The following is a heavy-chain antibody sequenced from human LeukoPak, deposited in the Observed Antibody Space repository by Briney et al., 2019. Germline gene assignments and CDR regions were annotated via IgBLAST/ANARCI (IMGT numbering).Heavy chain of an antibody. D-gene: IGHD5-18*01. CDR3: ARDRETTPEYSYSPYYFDY. V-gene: IGHV3-48*03. CDR1: GFTFSSYE. Sequence: GGSLRLSCAASGFTFSSYEMNWVRQAPGKGLEWVSYISSSGSTIYYADSVKGRFTISRDNAKNSLYLQMNSLRAEDTAVYYCARDRETTPEYSYSPYYFDYWGQGTLVTVSS. CDR2: ISSSGSTI. J-gene: IGHJ4*02.